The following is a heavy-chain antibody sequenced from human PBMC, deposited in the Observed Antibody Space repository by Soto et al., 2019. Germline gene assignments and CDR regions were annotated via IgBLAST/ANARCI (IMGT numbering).Heavy chain of an antibody. Sequence: GASVKVSCKASGGTFSSYAISWVRQAPGQGLEWMGGIIPIFGTANYAQKFQGRVTITADESTSTAYMELSSLRSEDTAVYYCAKRATGTYFDYWGQGTQVTVSS. CDR1: GGTFSSYA. D-gene: IGHD1-1*01. CDR3: AKRATGTYFDY. CDR2: IIPIFGTA. J-gene: IGHJ4*02. V-gene: IGHV1-69*13.